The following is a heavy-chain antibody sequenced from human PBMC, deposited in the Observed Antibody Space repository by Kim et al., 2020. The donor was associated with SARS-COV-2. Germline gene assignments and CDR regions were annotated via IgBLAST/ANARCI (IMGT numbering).Heavy chain of an antibody. CDR2: T. V-gene: IGHV1-2*02. D-gene: IGHD2-15*01. Sequence: TNYAQKFQGRVTMTRDTSISTAYMELSRLRSDDTAVYYCARVPSGGKKDYWGQGTLVTVSS. CDR3: ARVPSGGKKDY. J-gene: IGHJ4*02.